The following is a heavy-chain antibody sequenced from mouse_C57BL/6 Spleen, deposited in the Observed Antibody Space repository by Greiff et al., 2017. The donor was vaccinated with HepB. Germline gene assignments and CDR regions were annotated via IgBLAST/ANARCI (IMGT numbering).Heavy chain of an antibody. Sequence: QVQLQQPGAELVKPGASVKMSCKASGYTFTSYWITWVKQRPGHGLEWIGDIYPGSGSTNYNEKFKSKATLTVDTSSSTAYMQLSSLTSEDSAVYDCARARGSSPYYAMDYWGQGTSVTVSS. J-gene: IGHJ4*01. CDR1: GYTFTSYW. V-gene: IGHV1-55*01. CDR3: ARARGSSPYYAMDY. D-gene: IGHD1-1*01. CDR2: IYPGSGST.